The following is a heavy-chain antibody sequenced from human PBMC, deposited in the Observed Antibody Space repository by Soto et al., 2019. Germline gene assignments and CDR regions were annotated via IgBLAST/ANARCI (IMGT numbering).Heavy chain of an antibody. CDR1: GYTFSSYG. CDR2: ISTYNGNP. V-gene: IGHV1-18*01. Sequence: GPGVTKPGASVKVSCKASGYTFSSYGISWVRQAPGQGLEWMGWISTYNGNPNYAQKFQGRVTMTTDTSTSTAYMELRSLRSDDTAVFYCARAPLYSTSPKTAFDIWGQGTVVTVSS. D-gene: IGHD6-6*01. CDR3: ARAPLYSTSPKTAFDI. J-gene: IGHJ3*02.